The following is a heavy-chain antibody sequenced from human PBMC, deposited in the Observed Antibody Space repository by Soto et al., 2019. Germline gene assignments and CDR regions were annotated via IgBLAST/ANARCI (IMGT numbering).Heavy chain of an antibody. V-gene: IGHV3-21*01. D-gene: IGHD6-19*01. J-gene: IGHJ3*02. CDR3: ARDWHLAVAASIGHDAFDI. Sequence: EVQLVESGGGLVKPGGSLRLSCAASGFTFSSYSMNWVRQAPGKGLEWVSSISSSSYIYYADSVKGRFTISRDNAKNSLYLQMNSLRAEDTAVYYCARDWHLAVAASIGHDAFDIWGQGTMVTVSS. CDR1: GFTFSSYS. CDR2: ISSSSYI.